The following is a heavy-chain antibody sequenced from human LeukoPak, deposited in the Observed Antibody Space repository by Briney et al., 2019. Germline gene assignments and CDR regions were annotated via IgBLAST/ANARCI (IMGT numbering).Heavy chain of an antibody. D-gene: IGHD2-2*01. J-gene: IGHJ2*01. V-gene: IGHV4-31*03. CDR2: IYYSGST. CDR1: GGSISSGGYY. Sequence: PSETLSLTCTVSGGSISSGGYYWSWIRQHPGKGLEWIGYIYYSGSTYYNPSLKSRVTISVDTSKNQFSLKLSSVTAADTAVYYCAREAPAIVVVPAAPRVNWYFDLWGRGTLVTVSS. CDR3: AREAPAIVVVPAAPRVNWYFDL.